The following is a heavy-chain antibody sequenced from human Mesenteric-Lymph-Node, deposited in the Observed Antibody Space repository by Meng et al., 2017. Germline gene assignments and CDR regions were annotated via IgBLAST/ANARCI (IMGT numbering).Heavy chain of an antibody. V-gene: IGHV4-39*07. CDR2: IYYSGSL. J-gene: IGHJ4*02. CDR3: ARDNGGYGHFDY. D-gene: IGHD2-8*01. Sequence: SETLSLTCNVSGGSISSSGYYWGWIRQPPGKGLEWIGSIYYSGSLYYSPSLKSRVTISVDTSKNQFSLKLSSVTAADTALYYCARDNGGYGHFDYWGQGTLVTVSS. CDR1: GGSISSSGYY.